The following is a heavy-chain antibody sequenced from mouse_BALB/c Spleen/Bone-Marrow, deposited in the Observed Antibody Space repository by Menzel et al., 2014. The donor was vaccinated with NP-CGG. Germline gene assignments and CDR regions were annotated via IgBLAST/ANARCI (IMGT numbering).Heavy chain of an antibody. CDR3: VRGNYGNYVDYFDF. V-gene: IGHV5-6-3*01. CDR2: INSNGGST. J-gene: IGHJ2*01. CDR1: GLTFSNYG. D-gene: IGHD2-1*01. Sequence: EVMLVESGGGLVQPGGSLKLSCAASGLTFSNYGMSWVRQTPDKRLELVATINSNGGSTYYPDSVKGRFTISRDTAKNTLYLQMSSLKSEETAMYYCVRGNYGNYVDYFDFWGQGTTLTVSS.